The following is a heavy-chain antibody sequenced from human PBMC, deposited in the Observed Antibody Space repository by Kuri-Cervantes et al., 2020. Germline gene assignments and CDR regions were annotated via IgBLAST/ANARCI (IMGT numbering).Heavy chain of an antibody. J-gene: IGHJ4*02. CDR1: GFTFSDYY. D-gene: IGHD1-26*01. CDR3: ARSASWELLSPTLDY. V-gene: IGHV3-11*04. CDR2: NSCGSSI. Sequence: GGSLRLSCAASGFTFSDYYMSCNSCGSSIYYANSVKGRFTISRDNAKNSLYLQMNSLRDEDTAVYYCARSASWELLSPTLDYWGQGTLVTVSS.